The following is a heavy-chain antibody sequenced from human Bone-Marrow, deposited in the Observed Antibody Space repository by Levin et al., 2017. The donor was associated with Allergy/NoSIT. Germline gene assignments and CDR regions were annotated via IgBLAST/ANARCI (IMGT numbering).Heavy chain of an antibody. J-gene: IGHJ4*02. CDR3: ARVREEGGRYPIAY. CDR2: ISSSGYNI. CDR1: GFTFTRFS. V-gene: IGHV3-48*01. D-gene: IGHD1-26*01. Sequence: GGSLRLSCAASGFTFTRFSMNWVRQAPGKGLEWVSYISSSGYNIYYADSVKGRFTISRDDAKNSLYLQMNSLRAEDTAVYYCARVREEGGRYPIAYWGQGTQVTVSS.